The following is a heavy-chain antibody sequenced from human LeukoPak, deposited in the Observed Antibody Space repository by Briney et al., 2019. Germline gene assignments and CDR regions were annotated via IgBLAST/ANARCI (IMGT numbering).Heavy chain of an antibody. J-gene: IGHJ5*02. Sequence: SETLSLTCAVSGWSLSRGYFWGWIRQPPGKGLEWIGYIYYSGTTYDSPSLKSRVSMYVDTSKNEFSLKLSSVTAADTAVYYCARRAPSWFDPWGRGTLLIVSS. CDR3: ARRAPSWFDP. CDR2: IYYSGTT. CDR1: GWSLSRGYF. V-gene: IGHV4-38-2*01.